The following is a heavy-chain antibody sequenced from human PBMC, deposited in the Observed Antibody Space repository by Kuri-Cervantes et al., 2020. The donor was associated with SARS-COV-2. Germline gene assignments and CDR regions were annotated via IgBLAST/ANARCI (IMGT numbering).Heavy chain of an antibody. CDR3: ARRECSGGSCYSGEGHYYYSMDV. V-gene: IGHV1-2*02. Sequence: ASVKVSCKASGYTFTGYYMHWVRQAPGQGLEWMGWINPNSGGTNYAQKFQGRVTMTRDTSISTAYMELSRLRSDDTAVYYCARRECSGGSCYSGEGHYYYSMDVWGQGTTVTVSS. CDR2: INPNSGGT. D-gene: IGHD2-15*01. CDR1: GYTFTGYY. J-gene: IGHJ6*02.